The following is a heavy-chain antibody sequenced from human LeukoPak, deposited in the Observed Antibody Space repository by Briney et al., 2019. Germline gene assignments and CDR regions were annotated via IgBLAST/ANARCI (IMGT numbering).Heavy chain of an antibody. V-gene: IGHV4-34*01. J-gene: IGHJ4*02. CDR2: INHSGST. Sequence: PSETLSLTCAVYGGSFSGYYWSWIRQPPGKGLEWIGEINHSGSTNYNPSLKSRVTISVDTSKNQFSLKLSSVTAADTAVYYCARAYTHSGGYYFFYWGQGTLVTVSS. CDR1: GGSFSGYY. CDR3: ARAYTHSGGYYFFY. D-gene: IGHD1-26*01.